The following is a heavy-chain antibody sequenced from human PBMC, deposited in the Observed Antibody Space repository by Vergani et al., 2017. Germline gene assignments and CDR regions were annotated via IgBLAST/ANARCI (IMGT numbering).Heavy chain of an antibody. J-gene: IGHJ5*02. CDR2: IYYSGST. CDR1: GGSISSYY. D-gene: IGHD3-9*01. V-gene: IGHV4-59*01. CDR3: ARGPPYYDILTGYYRDNWFDP. Sequence: QVQLQESGPGLVKPSETLSLTCTVSGGSISSYYWSWIRQPPGKGLEWIGYIYYSGSTNYNPSLKRRVTISVDTSKNQFSLKLSSVTAADTAVYYCARGPPYYDILTGYYRDNWFDPWGQGTLVTVSS.